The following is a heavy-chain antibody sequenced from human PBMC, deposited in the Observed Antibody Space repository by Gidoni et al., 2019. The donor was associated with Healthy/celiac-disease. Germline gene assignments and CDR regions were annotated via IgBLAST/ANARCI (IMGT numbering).Heavy chain of an antibody. CDR1: GFTFSSYS. CDR3: ARVPDYGDYEPHDAFDI. J-gene: IGHJ3*02. CDR2: ISSSSSYI. Sequence: EVQLVESGGGLVKPGGSLRLSCAASGFTFSSYSMNWVRTAPGKGLEWVSSISSSSSYIYYADSVKGRFTISRDNAKNSLYLQMNSLRAEDTAVYYCARVPDYGDYEPHDAFDIWGQGTMVTVSS. D-gene: IGHD4-17*01. V-gene: IGHV3-21*01.